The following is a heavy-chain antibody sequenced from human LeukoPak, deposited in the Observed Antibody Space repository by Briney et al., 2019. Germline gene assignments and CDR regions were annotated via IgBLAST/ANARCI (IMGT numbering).Heavy chain of an antibody. CDR2: IKTDGSST. D-gene: IGHD4/OR15-4a*01. CDR1: GFTFSTYW. V-gene: IGHV3-74*01. Sequence: PGGSLRLSCAASGFTFSTYWMHWVRQGPGKGLVWVSRIKTDGSSTNYADSVKGRFTISRDNAKNTLYLQMNSLRVEDTAVYYCARASPERYGDFYTYGQATMVTVSS. J-gene: IGHJ3*02. CDR3: ARASPERYGDFYT.